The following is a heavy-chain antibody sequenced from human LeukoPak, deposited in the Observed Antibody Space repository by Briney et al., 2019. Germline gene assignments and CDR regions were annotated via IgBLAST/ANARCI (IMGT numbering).Heavy chain of an antibody. CDR1: GFTFSSYS. CDR3: ARDPAWGSWFHP. CDR2: ISSSSSYI. V-gene: IGHV3-21*01. D-gene: IGHD3-16*01. Sequence: TGGSLRLSCAASGFTFSSYSMNWVRQAPGKGLEWVSSISSSSSYIYYADSVKGRFTISRDNAKNSLYLQMNSLRAEDTAVYYCARDPAWGSWFHPWGQGTLVTVSS. J-gene: IGHJ5*02.